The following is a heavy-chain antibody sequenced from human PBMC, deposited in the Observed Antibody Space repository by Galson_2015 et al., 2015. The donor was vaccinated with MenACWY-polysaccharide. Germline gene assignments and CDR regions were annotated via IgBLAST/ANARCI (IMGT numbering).Heavy chain of an antibody. D-gene: IGHD3-10*01. CDR1: GFTFSSYV. CDR3: VKSGLGNLGYSMVRGVDY. Sequence: SLRLSCAASGFTFSSYVMDWVRQAPGKGLESIASISFSGDRTYYIDSVKGRFTISRDNSKNTLYLQMNSLTVEDTAVYHCVKSGLGNLGYSMVRGVDYWGRGTLATVSS. V-gene: IGHV3-23*01. J-gene: IGHJ4*02. CDR2: ISFSGDRT.